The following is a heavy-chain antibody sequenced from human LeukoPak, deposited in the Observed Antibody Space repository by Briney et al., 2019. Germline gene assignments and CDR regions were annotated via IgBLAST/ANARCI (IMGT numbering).Heavy chain of an antibody. V-gene: IGHV3-30*02. CDR2: IRYDGSNK. Sequence: TGGFLRLSCAASGFTFSSYGMHWVRQAPGKGLEWVAFIRYDGSNKYYADSVKGRFTISRDNSKNTLYLQMNSLRAEDTAVYYCARELGDYGDSWPNWYFDLWGRGTLVTVSS. J-gene: IGHJ2*01. CDR1: GFTFSSYG. D-gene: IGHD4-17*01. CDR3: ARELGDYGDSWPNWYFDL.